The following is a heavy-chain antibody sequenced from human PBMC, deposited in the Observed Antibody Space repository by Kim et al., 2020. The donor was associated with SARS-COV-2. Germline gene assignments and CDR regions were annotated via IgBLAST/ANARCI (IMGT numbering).Heavy chain of an antibody. V-gene: IGHV3-30*02. J-gene: IGHJ4*02. Sequence: DGRNKHDADSVQGRFTNPRDNSKNKLYLPMNSLGAEDTAVYYCAKAEAYDYWGQGTLVTVSS. CDR2: DGRNK. CDR3: AKAEAYDY.